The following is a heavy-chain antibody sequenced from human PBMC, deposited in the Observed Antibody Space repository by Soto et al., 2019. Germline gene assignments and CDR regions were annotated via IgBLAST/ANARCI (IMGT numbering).Heavy chain of an antibody. CDR1: GGTFSSYA. CDR3: ARGRQQLVYSFDP. J-gene: IGHJ5*02. V-gene: IGHV1-69*13. CDR2: IIPIFGTA. Sequence: SVKVSCKASGGTFSSYAISWVRQAPGQGLEWMGGIIPIFGTANYAQKFQGRVTITADESTSTAYMELSSLRSEDTAVYYCARGRQQLVYSFDPWGQGTLVTVSS. D-gene: IGHD6-13*01.